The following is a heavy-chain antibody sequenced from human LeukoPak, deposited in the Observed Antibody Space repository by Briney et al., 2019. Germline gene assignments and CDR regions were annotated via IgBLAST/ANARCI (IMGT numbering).Heavy chain of an antibody. CDR1: GGSISSYY. V-gene: IGHV4-59*01. CDR2: IYYSGST. CDR3: ARDKAPEGFDP. Sequence: PSETLSLTCTVSGGSISSYYWSWIRQPPGKGLEWFGYIYYSGSTNYNPSLKSRVTISVDTSKNQFSLKLSSVTAADTAVYYCARDKAPEGFDPWGQGTLVTVSS. J-gene: IGHJ5*02. D-gene: IGHD1-14*01.